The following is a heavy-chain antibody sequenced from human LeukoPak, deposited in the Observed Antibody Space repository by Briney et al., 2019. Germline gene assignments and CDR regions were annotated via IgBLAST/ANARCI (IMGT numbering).Heavy chain of an antibody. V-gene: IGHV3-48*03. CDR2: ISFSGSPI. Sequence: GGSLRLSCVASGFTFSSYEMNWVRQAPGKGLEWVSYISFSGSPIYYADSVKGRFTISRDNSKNTLYLQMNSLRAEDTAVYYCAKVRTRWTMVRGVPYMDVWGKGTTVTVSS. J-gene: IGHJ6*03. D-gene: IGHD3-10*01. CDR3: AKVRTRWTMVRGVPYMDV. CDR1: GFTFSSYE.